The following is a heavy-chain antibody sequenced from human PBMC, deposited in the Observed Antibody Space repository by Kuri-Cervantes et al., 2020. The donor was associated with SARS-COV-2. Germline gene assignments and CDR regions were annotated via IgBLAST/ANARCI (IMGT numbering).Heavy chain of an antibody. D-gene: IGHD6-13*01. V-gene: IGHV1-46*01. CDR3: ARSRIAEAGTDAFDI. CDR2: INPSGGST. CDR1: GYTFTSYY. J-gene: IGHJ3*02. Sequence: ASVKVSCNASGYTFTSYYMHWVRQAPGQGLEWMGIINPSGGSTSYAQKFQGRVTMTRNTSTSTVDMELSSLRSEDTAVYYCARSRIAEAGTDAFDIWGQGTMVTVSS.